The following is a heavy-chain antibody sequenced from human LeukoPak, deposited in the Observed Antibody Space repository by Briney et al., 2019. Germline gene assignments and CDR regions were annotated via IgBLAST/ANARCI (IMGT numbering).Heavy chain of an antibody. V-gene: IGHV3-7*01. CDR2: IKQDGSEK. CDR1: GFTFSSYW. Sequence: SGGSLRLSCAASGFTFSSYWMSWVRQAPGKGLEWVANIKQDGSEKYYVDSVKGRFTISRDNAKNSLNLQMNSLRPEDTAVYYCARDLDYYYDSSGYYLSDFWGQGTLVTVSS. CDR3: ARDLDYYYDSSGYYLSDF. J-gene: IGHJ4*02. D-gene: IGHD3-22*01.